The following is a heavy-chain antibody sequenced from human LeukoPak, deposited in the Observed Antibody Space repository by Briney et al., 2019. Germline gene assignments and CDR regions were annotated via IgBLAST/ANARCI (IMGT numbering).Heavy chain of an antibody. CDR2: IYPGDSDT. J-gene: IGHJ6*03. D-gene: IGHD3-10*01. V-gene: IGHV5-51*01. CDR3: SRTLRRVYGSGSLLDYYMDV. Sequence: GESLKISCKGSGYSFTSYWIGWVRQMPGKGLEWMGIIYPGDSDTRYSPSFQGQVTISADKSISTAYLQWSSLKASDTAMYYCSRTLRRVYGSGSLLDYYMDVWGKGTTVTISS. CDR1: GYSFTSYW.